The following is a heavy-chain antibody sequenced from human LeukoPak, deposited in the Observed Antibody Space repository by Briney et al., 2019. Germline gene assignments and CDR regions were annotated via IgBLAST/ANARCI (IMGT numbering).Heavy chain of an antibody. V-gene: IGHV3-23*01. CDR3: AKELLEWSSLMLFDI. D-gene: IGHD3-3*01. Sequence: GGSLRLSCAASGFTVSNNYMTWVRQAPGKGLEWVSAISGSGGSTYYADSVKGRFTISRDNSKNTLYLQMKSLRAEDTAVYYCAKELLEWSSLMLFDIWGQGTMVTVSS. J-gene: IGHJ3*02. CDR1: GFTVSNNY. CDR2: ISGSGGST.